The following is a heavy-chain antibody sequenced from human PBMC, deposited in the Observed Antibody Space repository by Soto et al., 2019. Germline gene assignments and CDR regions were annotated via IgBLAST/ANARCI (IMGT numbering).Heavy chain of an antibody. CDR3: ARRKDVSRNHNYYYYGLDV. V-gene: IGHV3-53*02. CDR1: GFSVSNNY. Sequence: EVQLVETGGGLIQPGGSLRLSCAASGFSVSNNYMTWVRQAPGKGLEWVSILYSGGSAYYSDSVKDRFTISRDNSKNTLYLHINGLRAEDTAVYYCARRKDVSRNHNYYYYGLDVWGQGTTVTVSS. CDR2: LYSGGSA. J-gene: IGHJ6*01. D-gene: IGHD1-1*01.